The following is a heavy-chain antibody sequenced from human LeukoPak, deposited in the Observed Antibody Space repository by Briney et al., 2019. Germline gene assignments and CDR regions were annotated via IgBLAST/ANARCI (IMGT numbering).Heavy chain of an antibody. CDR3: ARGHIFGDRFDY. J-gene: IGHJ4*02. CDR2: INHSGST. Sequence: SETLSLTCAVYGGSFSGYYWSWIRQPPGKGLEWIGEINHSGSTNYNPSLKSRVTISVDTSKNQFSLELSSVTAADTAVYYCARGHIFGDRFDYWGQGTLVTVSS. V-gene: IGHV4-34*01. D-gene: IGHD3-3*01. CDR1: GGSFSGYY.